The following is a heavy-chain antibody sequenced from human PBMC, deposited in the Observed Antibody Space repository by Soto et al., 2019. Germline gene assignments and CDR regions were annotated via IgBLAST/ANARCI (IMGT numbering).Heavy chain of an antibody. CDR1: GFTFRDFA. CDR3: ARLLLYSTSGRGWFDP. Sequence: PGGSLRLSCAPSGFTFRDFAMIWVRQAPGKRLEWVSAISGSGETPYYADSVKGRFIISRDNFRNTLYLQMSSLRVEDTAVYFCARLLLYSTSGRGWFDPRGQGTLVTVSS. J-gene: IGHJ5*02. V-gene: IGHV3-23*01. D-gene: IGHD2-21*02. CDR2: ISGSGETP.